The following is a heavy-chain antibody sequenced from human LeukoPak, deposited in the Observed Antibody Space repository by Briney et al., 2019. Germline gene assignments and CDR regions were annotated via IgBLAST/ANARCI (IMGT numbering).Heavy chain of an antibody. V-gene: IGHV3-33*01. CDR2: IWYDGSKK. CDR3: ARDQDHYFDY. CDR1: GFTFSTYG. J-gene: IGHJ4*02. Sequence: GGSLRLSCAASGFTFSTYGIHWVRQAPGKGLEWVAVIWYDGSKKYYADSVKGRFTLSRDNSKNTLYLQMNSLRAEDTAVYYCARDQDHYFDYWGQGTLVTVSS.